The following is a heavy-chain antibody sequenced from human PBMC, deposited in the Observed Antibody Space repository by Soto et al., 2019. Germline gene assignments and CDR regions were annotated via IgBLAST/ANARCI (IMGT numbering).Heavy chain of an antibody. CDR1: GFTFSSYA. J-gene: IGHJ5*02. CDR3: AKDQGSSTSFVIRWFDP. V-gene: IGHV3-23*01. D-gene: IGHD6-6*01. Sequence: GGSLRLSCSASGFTFSSYAMTWVRQAPGKGLEWVSLLSGSGGSTYYADSVKGRFTISRENSKNTLDLQMNSLRAEDTAVYYCAKDQGSSTSFVIRWFDPWGQGTLVTVSS. CDR2: LSGSGGST.